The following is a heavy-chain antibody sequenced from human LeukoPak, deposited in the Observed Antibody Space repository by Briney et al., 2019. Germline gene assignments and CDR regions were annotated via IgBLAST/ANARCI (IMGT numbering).Heavy chain of an antibody. Sequence: SETLSLTCAVYGGSFSGYYWSWIRQPPGKGLEWIGEINHSGSTNYNPSLKSRVTISVDTSKDQFSLKLSSVTAADTAVYYCAREYSGPSEGWFDPWGQGTLVTVSS. D-gene: IGHD6-6*01. J-gene: IGHJ5*02. CDR1: GGSFSGYY. V-gene: IGHV4-34*01. CDR2: INHSGST. CDR3: AREYSGPSEGWFDP.